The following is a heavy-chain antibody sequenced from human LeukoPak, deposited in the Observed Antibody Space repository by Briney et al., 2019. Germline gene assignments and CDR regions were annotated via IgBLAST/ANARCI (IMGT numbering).Heavy chain of an antibody. Sequence: SETLSLTCAVYGGSFSGYYRSWIRQPPGKGLEWIGEITHTGSTNYNPSLKSRVAISVDRSKNQFSLKLNSVTAADTAVYYCARVSGYDWESFYWGQGTLVTVSS. CDR3: ARVSGYDWESFY. V-gene: IGHV4-34*01. D-gene: IGHD5-12*01. CDR2: ITHTGST. J-gene: IGHJ4*02. CDR1: GGSFSGYY.